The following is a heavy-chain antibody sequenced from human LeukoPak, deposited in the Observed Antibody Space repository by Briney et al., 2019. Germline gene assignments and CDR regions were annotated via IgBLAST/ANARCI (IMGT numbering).Heavy chain of an antibody. J-gene: IGHJ5*02. Sequence: PSETLSLTCTVSGGSISSSSYYWGWIRQPPGKGLEWIGSIYYSGSTYYNPSLKSRVTISVDTSKNQFSLKLSSVTAADTAVYYCASESEMVTVAASNWFDPWGQGTLVTVSS. CDR1: GGSISSSSYY. CDR3: ASESEMVTVAASNWFDP. CDR2: IYYSGST. V-gene: IGHV4-39*01. D-gene: IGHD2-15*01.